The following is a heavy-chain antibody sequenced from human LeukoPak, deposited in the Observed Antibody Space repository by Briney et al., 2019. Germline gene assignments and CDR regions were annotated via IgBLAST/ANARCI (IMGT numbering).Heavy chain of an antibody. D-gene: IGHD1-26*01. CDR3: ARDSGSGNNDY. Sequence: VASVNVSCKASGYTFTSYGISWVRQAPGQGLEWMGWISAYNGNTNYAQKLQGRVTMTTDTSTSTAYMELRSLRSEDAAVYYCARDSGSGNNDYWGQGTLVTVSS. V-gene: IGHV1-18*04. CDR1: GYTFTSYG. J-gene: IGHJ4*02. CDR2: ISAYNGNT.